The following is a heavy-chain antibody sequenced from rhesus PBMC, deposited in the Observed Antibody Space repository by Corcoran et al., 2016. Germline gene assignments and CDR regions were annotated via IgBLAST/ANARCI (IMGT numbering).Heavy chain of an antibody. CDR3: ARGYSYSY. CDR2: IYGSGSST. CDR1: GGSISSSY. V-gene: IGHV4-169*01. Sequence: QLQLQASGPGLVKPSETLSVTCAVSGGSISSSYWSWIRQAPGKGLEWIGYIYGSGSSTNYNPSLKSRVTLSVDTAKNQLSLKLSSVTTADTAVYYCARGYSYSYWGQGVLVTVSS. D-gene: IGHD5-36*02. J-gene: IGHJ4*01.